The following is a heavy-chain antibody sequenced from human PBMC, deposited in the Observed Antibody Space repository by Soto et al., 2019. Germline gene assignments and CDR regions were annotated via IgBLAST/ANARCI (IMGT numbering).Heavy chain of an antibody. CDR3: ARDWGSGSYSDFGMDV. Sequence: EVQLVESGGGLVQPGGSLRLSCAASGFNFNRHNMNWVRQAPGKGLEWVSYISSSSVSIYYADSVKGRFTISRDNAKNSLYLQMNSLTDADTAVYYCARDWGSGSYSDFGMDVWGQGTTVTVSS. D-gene: IGHD3-10*01. CDR2: ISSSSVSI. J-gene: IGHJ6*02. CDR1: GFNFNRHN. V-gene: IGHV3-48*02.